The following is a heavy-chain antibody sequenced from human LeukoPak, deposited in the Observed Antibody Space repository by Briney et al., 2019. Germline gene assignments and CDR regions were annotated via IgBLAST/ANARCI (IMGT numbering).Heavy chain of an antibody. CDR1: GXTFSSYA. J-gene: IGHJ4*02. D-gene: IGHD2-2*01. V-gene: IGHV3-15*01. CDR3: GYCSSTSCYAFDY. Sequence: PGRSLRLSCAASGXTFSSYAMHWVRQAPGKGLEWVGRIKSKTDGGTTDYAAPVKGRFTISRDDSKNTLYLQMNSLKTEDTAVYYCGYCSSTSCYAFDYWGQGTLVTVSS. CDR2: IKSKTDGGTT.